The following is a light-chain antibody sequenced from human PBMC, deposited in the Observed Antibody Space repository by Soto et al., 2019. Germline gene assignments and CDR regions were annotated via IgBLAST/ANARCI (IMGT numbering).Light chain of an antibody. CDR2: GNS. CDR1: SSNIGAGYD. CDR3: QSYESSLSGSYF. J-gene: IGLJ1*01. V-gene: IGLV1-40*01. Sequence: QSVLTQPPSVSGAPGQRVTISCTGSSSNIGAGYDVHWYQQLPGTAPKLLIYGNSNRPSGVPDRFSGSKSGTSASLAITGLRAEDEADYSCQSYESSLSGSYFFGSGTKVTVL.